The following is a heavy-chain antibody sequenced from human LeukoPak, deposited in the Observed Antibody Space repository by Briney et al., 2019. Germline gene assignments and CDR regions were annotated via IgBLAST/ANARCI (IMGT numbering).Heavy chain of an antibody. Sequence: GGPLRLSCAATGFTFADYVMSWVRQVPGKGLEWISGINSNGGSTNYADSVKGRFTISRDNAKNSLYLQMDTLRAEDTALYYCARDSLQWFEELSLRPDYGMNVWGQGTTVTVSS. CDR3: ARDSLQWFEELSLRPDYGMNV. J-gene: IGHJ6*02. V-gene: IGHV3-20*04. D-gene: IGHD3-10*01. CDR1: GFTFADYV. CDR2: INSNGGST.